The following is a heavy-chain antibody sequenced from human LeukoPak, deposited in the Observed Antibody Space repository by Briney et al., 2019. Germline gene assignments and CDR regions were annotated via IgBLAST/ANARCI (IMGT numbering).Heavy chain of an antibody. J-gene: IGHJ4*02. CDR1: GFTLRNYA. Sequence: GGSLTLSCAPSIGFTLRNYAIHWVRQAPGKGLEWVAVISIDGSRQHYADFLVGRFTISRDNSKNTVSLQMSSLRTEDTAVYFCAREQGGSGWSGFDYWGQGTLVTVSS. CDR2: ISIDGSRQ. D-gene: IGHD6-19*01. CDR3: AREQGGSGWSGFDY. V-gene: IGHV3-30*15.